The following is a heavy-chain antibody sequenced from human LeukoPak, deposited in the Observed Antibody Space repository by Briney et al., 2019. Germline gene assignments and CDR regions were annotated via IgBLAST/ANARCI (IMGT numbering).Heavy chain of an antibody. CDR3: ARVEDTPYYFDY. CDR2: INHSGST. D-gene: IGHD2-15*01. Sequence: SETLSLTCAVYGGSFSGYYWSWIRQPPGKGLEWIGEINHSGSTNYNPSLKSRVTISVDTSKNQFSLKLSSVTAADTAAYYCARVEDTPYYFDYWGQGTLVTVSS. V-gene: IGHV4-34*01. J-gene: IGHJ4*02. CDR1: GGSFSGYY.